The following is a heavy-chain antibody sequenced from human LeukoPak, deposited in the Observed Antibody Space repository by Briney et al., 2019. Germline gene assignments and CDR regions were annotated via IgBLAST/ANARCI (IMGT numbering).Heavy chain of an antibody. V-gene: IGHV3-30*03. Sequence: PRRSLRLSCAASGFTFSSYGMHWVRQAPGKGLEWVTLISNDGSNKQYADSVKGRFTISRDNSKNTLYLQVNSLRVEDTAVYYCARGHNPGGGATPYWGQGTLVTVSS. J-gene: IGHJ4*02. CDR3: ARGHNPGGGATPY. D-gene: IGHD1-26*01. CDR1: GFTFSSYG. CDR2: ISNDGSNK.